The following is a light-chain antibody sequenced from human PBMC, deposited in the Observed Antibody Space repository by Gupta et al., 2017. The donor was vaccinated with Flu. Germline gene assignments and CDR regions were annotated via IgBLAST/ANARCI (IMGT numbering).Light chain of an antibody. CDR2: DAA. J-gene: IGKJ5*01. CDR1: QTVSQNY. Sequence: EIVLTQSPATLSVSPGERATLSCGASQTVSQNYLAWYQQKPGQAPRLLMYDAARRDIGISDRFRGSGSGKDVTLTISRVEHEDFAGYYCQHYGSRLSLTFGQGTXLEIK. V-gene: IGKV3D-20*01. CDR3: QHYGSRLSLT.